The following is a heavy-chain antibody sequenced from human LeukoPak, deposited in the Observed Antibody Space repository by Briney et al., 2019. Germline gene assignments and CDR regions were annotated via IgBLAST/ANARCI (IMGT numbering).Heavy chain of an antibody. D-gene: IGHD6-13*01. CDR1: GFTFDDYA. J-gene: IGHJ3*02. V-gene: IGHV3-9*01. Sequence: PGRSLRLSCAASGFTFDDYAMHWVRQAPGKGLEWVSGISWNSGSIGYADSEKGRFTISRDNAKNSLYLQMNSLRAEDTALYYCAKDMGSSWYLDAFDIWGQGTMVTVSS. CDR2: ISWNSGSI. CDR3: AKDMGSSWYLDAFDI.